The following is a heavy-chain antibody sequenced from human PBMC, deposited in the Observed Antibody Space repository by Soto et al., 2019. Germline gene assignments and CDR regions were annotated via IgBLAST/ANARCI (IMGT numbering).Heavy chain of an antibody. V-gene: IGHV1-8*01. J-gene: IGHJ4*02. CDR2: MNPNSGNT. CDR3: ASGLAAADLGVVTKGSGDS. CDR1: GYTFTSYD. Sequence: QVQLVQSGAEVKKPGASVKVSCKASGYTFTSYDINWVRQATGQGLEWMGWMNPNSGNTGYAQKFQGRGTMTRNTXISTAYLDLSSLRSEDTAVYYCASGLAAADLGVVTKGSGDSWGQGPLVTVPS. D-gene: IGHD3-3*01.